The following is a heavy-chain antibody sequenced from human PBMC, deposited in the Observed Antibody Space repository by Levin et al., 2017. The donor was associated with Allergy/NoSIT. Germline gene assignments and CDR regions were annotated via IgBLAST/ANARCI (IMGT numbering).Heavy chain of an antibody. J-gene: IGHJ4*02. CDR3: AKESGHNIPLK. CDR1: GFTFSTYG. D-gene: IGHD3-10*01. V-gene: IGHV3-30*18. CDR2: VSYDGNNK. Sequence: GGSLRLSCAASGFTFSTYGMHWVRQAPGKGLEWVAVVSYDGNNKYYADSVKGRFTISRDNSKNTVFLQMNSLRAEDTAVYYCAKESGHNIPLKWGQGTLVTVSS.